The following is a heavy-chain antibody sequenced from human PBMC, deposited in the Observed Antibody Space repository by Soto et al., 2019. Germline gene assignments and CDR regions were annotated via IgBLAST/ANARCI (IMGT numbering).Heavy chain of an antibody. CDR3: ARHGYSSSRPIPKYYYYYGMDV. CDR2: IYPGDSDT. CDR1: GYSFTSYW. J-gene: IGHJ6*02. Sequence: LGESLKISCKGSGYSFTSYWIGWVRQMPGKGLEWMGIIYPGDSDTRYSPSFQGQVTISADKSISTAYLQWSSLKASDTAMYYCARHGYSSSRPIPKYYYYYGMDVWGQGTTVTVSS. V-gene: IGHV5-51*01. D-gene: IGHD6-13*01.